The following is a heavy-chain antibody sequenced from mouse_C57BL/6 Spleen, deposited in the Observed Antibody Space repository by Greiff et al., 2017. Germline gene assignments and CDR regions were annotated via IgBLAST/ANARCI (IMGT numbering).Heavy chain of an antibody. D-gene: IGHD2-4*01. V-gene: IGHV2-4*01. J-gene: IGHJ4*01. Sequence: VQLQESGPGLVQPSQSLSITCTVSGFSLTSYGVPWVRQPPGKGLEWLGVIWSGGSTDYNAAFISRLSISKDNSKSQVFFKMNSLQADDTAIYYSAKKGDYDGGAMDYWGQGTSVTVSS. CDR2: IWSGGST. CDR3: AKKGDYDGGAMDY. CDR1: GFSLTSYG.